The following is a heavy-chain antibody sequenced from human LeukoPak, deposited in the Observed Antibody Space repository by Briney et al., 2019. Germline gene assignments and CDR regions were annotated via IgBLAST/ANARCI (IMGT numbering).Heavy chain of an antibody. CDR1: GGSFSGYY. CDR3: ARRTSYYYDSSGYPFDY. Sequence: SETLSLTCAVYGGSFSGYYWSRIRQPPGKGLEWIGEINHSGSTNYNPSLKSRVTISVDTSKNQFSLKLSSVTAADTAVYYCARRTSYYYDSSGYPFDYWGQGTLVTVSS. D-gene: IGHD3-22*01. V-gene: IGHV4-34*01. J-gene: IGHJ4*02. CDR2: INHSGST.